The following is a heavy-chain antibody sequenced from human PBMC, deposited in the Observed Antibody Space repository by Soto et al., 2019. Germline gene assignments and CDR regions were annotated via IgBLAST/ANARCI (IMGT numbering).Heavy chain of an antibody. CDR1: GFTFRNAW. J-gene: IGHJ4*02. Sequence: EVQLVESGGGLVKPGGSLTLSCTASGFTFRNAWMSWVRQAPGKGLEWVGRIKREADGGTADYAAPVKGRVTISRDNSMNTLFLQMNSLRVDDTAVYYCARIYSSTWNYLDYWGQGTLVSVSS. CDR3: ARIYSSTWNYLDY. CDR2: IKREADGGTA. V-gene: IGHV3-15*01. D-gene: IGHD6-13*01.